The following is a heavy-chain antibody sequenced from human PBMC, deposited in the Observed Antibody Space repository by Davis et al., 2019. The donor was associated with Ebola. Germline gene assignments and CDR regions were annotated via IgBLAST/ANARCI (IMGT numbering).Heavy chain of an antibody. V-gene: IGHV3-7*03. CDR3: VRAWGYGGFAHYFDD. CDR2: INPHGGDQ. CDR1: GFTFKTYW. Sequence: GESLKISCEASGFTFKTYWMSLVRQAPGKGLELVANINPHGGDQYYVNSVKGRFTISRDNAKNSLYLEMNSLRPEDAGLDSCVRAWGYGGFAHYFDDWGHGRLVSVSS. J-gene: IGHJ4*01. D-gene: IGHD5-12*01.